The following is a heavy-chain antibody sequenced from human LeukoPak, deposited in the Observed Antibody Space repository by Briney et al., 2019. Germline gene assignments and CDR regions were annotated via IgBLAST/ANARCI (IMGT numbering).Heavy chain of an antibody. CDR3: AKDQKYQLLYGYFDY. CDR2: ISGSGGST. D-gene: IGHD2-2*02. J-gene: IGHJ4*02. V-gene: IGHV3-23*01. Sequence: GGSLRLSCAASGFTVSSNYMSWVRQAPGKGLEWVSAISGSGGSTYYADSVKGRFTISRDNSKNTLYLQMNSLRAEDTAVYYCAKDQKYQLLYGYFDYWGQGTLVTVSS. CDR1: GFTVSSNY.